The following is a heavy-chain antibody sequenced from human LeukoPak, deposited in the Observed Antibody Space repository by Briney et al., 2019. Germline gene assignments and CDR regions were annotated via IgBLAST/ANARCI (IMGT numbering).Heavy chain of an antibody. V-gene: IGHV1-3*01. D-gene: IGHD3-10*01. J-gene: IGHJ5*02. Sequence: GASVKVSCKASGYILSDYAMHWVRQAPGQSLEWMGWISSGNGDTIYSQKFQDRLTISRNTSATTVYMELSSLRSEDTAVYYCASLWFGELAPFDPWGQGTLVTVSS. CDR3: ASLWFGELAPFDP. CDR2: ISSGNGDT. CDR1: GYILSDYA.